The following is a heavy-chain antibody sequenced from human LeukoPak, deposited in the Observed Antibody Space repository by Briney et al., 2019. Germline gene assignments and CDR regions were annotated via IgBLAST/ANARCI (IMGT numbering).Heavy chain of an antibody. CDR3: VSRSGYSAFDY. Sequence: GASVKVSCKASGYTFTSYYMHWLRQAPGQGLEWMGIINPSGGSTSYAQKFQGRVTMTRDTSTSTVYMELSSLRSEDTAVYYCVSRSGYSAFDYWGQGTLVTVSS. CDR1: GYTFTSYY. CDR2: INPSGGST. V-gene: IGHV1-46*03. J-gene: IGHJ4*02. D-gene: IGHD3-3*01.